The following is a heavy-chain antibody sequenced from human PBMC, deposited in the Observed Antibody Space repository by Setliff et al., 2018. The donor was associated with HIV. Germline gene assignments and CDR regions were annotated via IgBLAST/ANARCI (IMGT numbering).Heavy chain of an antibody. D-gene: IGHD2-15*01. CDR2: IYYSGST. J-gene: IGHJ4*02. Sequence: PSETLSLTCSVSGGPISSYYWSWIRQPPGKGLEWIGYIYYSGSTNYNPSLKSRVTISVDTSKNQFSLNLSSVTAADTAVYYCARGTVVPYYLDYWGQGTLVTVSS. CDR1: GGPISSYY. V-gene: IGHV4-59*12. CDR3: ARGTVVPYYLDY.